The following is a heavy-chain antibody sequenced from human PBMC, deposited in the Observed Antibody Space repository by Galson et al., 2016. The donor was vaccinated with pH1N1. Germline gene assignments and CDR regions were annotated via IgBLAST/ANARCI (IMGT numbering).Heavy chain of an antibody. J-gene: IGHJ4*02. CDR2: INWKGSST. CDR1: GFIFDDYG. V-gene: IGHV3-20*04. D-gene: IGHD6-13*01. Sequence: SLRLSCAASGFIFDDYGMSWVRQVPGKGLEWVSGINWKGSSTEYADSVKGRFTISRDNAKSSAFLQMNSLSAEDTALYYCVRAFHSNSWYYFVYWGQGTLVAVSS. CDR3: VRAFHSNSWYYFVY.